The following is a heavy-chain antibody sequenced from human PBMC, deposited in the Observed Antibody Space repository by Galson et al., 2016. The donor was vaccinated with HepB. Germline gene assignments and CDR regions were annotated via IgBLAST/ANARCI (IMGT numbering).Heavy chain of an antibody. J-gene: IGHJ6*02. Sequence: SETLSLTCAVSGGSISSDNWWSWVRQAPGKGLEWIGEIYHNGDTKYNPSLKSRITMSVDTSKNHFSLNLNSVTAADTAVYYCARDSLRNWNVDDLTHVWGQGTTVTVSS. CDR2: IYHNGDT. CDR1: GGSISSDNW. D-gene: IGHD1-1*01. CDR3: ARDSLRNWNVDDLTHV. V-gene: IGHV4-4*02.